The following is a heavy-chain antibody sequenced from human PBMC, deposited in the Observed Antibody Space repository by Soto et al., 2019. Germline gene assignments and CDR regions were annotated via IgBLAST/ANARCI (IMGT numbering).Heavy chain of an antibody. CDR3: VGEVGFHLID. V-gene: IGHV3-48*01. Sequence: SLRLSCAASGFTFSTHSMNWVRQAPGKGLEWISYITSTSVTMYAGSVKGRFTISRDNAKNSLYLQMNSLRVEDTAVYFCVGEVGFHLIDRGQRTLVTVSS. J-gene: IGHJ4*02. CDR1: GFTFSTHS. D-gene: IGHD1-26*01. CDR2: ITSTSVTM.